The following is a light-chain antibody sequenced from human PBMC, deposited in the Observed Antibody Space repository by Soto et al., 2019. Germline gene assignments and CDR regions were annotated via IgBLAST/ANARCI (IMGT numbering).Light chain of an antibody. CDR2: DVS. J-gene: IGLJ1*01. CDR3: SSYTTSNTRQIV. V-gene: IGLV2-14*03. CDR1: SSEVCGYNY. Sequence: QSVLTQPASVSGSPGQSITISCTGTSSEVCGYNYVSWYQHHPGKAPKLMIYDVSNRPSGVSNRFSGSKSGNTASLTISGLQPEDEADYYCSSYTTSNTRQIVFGTGTKVTVL.